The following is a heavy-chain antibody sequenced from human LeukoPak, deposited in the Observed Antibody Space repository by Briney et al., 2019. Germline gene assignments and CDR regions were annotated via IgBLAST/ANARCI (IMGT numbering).Heavy chain of an antibody. CDR2: ISAYNGNT. V-gene: IGHV1-2*02. CDR3: ARDPSPSVLRFLEWANLYFDY. CDR1: GYTFTGYY. D-gene: IGHD3-3*01. Sequence: ASVKVSCKASGYTFTGYYMHWVRQAPGQGLEWMGWISAYNGNTNYAQKFQGRVTMTRDTSISTAYMELSRLRSDDTALYYCARDPSPSVLRFLEWANLYFDYWGQGILVTVSS. J-gene: IGHJ4*02.